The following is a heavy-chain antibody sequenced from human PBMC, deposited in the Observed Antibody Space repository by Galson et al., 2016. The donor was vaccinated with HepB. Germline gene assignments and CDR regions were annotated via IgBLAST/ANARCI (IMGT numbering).Heavy chain of an antibody. J-gene: IGHJ6*02. D-gene: IGHD6-13*01. CDR2: IYFTGGT. Sequence: SETLSLTCSIFGGSISSYYWTWMRQPPGKGLEWIGNIYFTGGTNYNPSLKSRVTIPLDTSRDQFSLKLTSVTAADSALYYCARGNAYSSPFYYYYAMGVWGQGTTVTVSS. CDR1: GGSISSYY. V-gene: IGHV4-59*01. CDR3: ARGNAYSSPFYYYYAMGV.